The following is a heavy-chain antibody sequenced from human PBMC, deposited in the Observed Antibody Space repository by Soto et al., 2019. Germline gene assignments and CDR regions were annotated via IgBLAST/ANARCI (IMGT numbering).Heavy chain of an antibody. Sequence: QVQLVQSGAEVKKPGASVKVSCKASGYTFTSYYIHWVRQDPGLGLEWMGIINPTGGSTNYAQKFQGRVTMTRDTSTSTIYMELSSLRSEDTAIYYCARDYGEHFPYHCFDPWGQGTLVTVSS. CDR2: INPTGGST. V-gene: IGHV1-46*01. D-gene: IGHD4-17*01. CDR3: ARDYGEHFPYHCFDP. CDR1: GYTFTSYY. J-gene: IGHJ5*02.